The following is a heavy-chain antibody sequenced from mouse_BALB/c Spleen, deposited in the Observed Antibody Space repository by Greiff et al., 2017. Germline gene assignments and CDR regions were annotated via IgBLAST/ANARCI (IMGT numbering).Heavy chain of an antibody. J-gene: IGHJ4*01. CDR1: GFSLTGYG. V-gene: IGHV2-6-7*01. CDR3: AREGSGYHYAMDY. D-gene: IGHD3-1*01. Sequence: VKVVESGPGLVAPSRSLSITCTVSGFSLTGYGVNWVRQPPGKGLEWLGMIWGDGSTDYNSALKSRLSISKDNSKSQVFLKMNSLQTDDTARYYCAREGSGYHYAMDYWGQGTSVTVSS. CDR2: IWGDGST.